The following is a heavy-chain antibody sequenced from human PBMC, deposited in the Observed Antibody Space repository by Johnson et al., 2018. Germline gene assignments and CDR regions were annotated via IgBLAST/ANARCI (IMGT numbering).Heavy chain of an antibody. Sequence: QVQLQESGPGLVKPSETLSLTCTVSGGSISSSYYYWGWIRQPPGKGLEWIGSIYYTGSTNYNPSLKSRITISVDTSRNQFSLKLNSVTAADTAVYYCARLSHYYYNVAMDVWGQGTTVTVSS. V-gene: IGHV4-39*01. J-gene: IGHJ6*02. CDR2: IYYTGST. CDR1: GGSISSSYYY. CDR3: ARLSHYYYNVAMDV.